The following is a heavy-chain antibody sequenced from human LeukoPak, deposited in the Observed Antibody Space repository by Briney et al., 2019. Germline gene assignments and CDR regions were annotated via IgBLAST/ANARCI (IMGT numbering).Heavy chain of an antibody. V-gene: IGHV4-59*01. CDR1: GGSISSYY. CDR3: ARDGPRSSPDNDAFDI. CDR2: IYYSGST. Sequence: PSETLSLTCTVSGGSISSYYWSWIRQPAGKGLEWIGYIYYSGSTNYNPSLKSRVTISVDTSKNQFSLKLSSVTAADTAVYYCARDGPRSSPDNDAFDIWGQGTMVTVSS. J-gene: IGHJ3*02. D-gene: IGHD6-6*01.